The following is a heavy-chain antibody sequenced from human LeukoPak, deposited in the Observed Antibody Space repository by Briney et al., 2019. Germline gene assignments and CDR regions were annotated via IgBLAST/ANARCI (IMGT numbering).Heavy chain of an antibody. CDR2: MNPNSGNT. CDR1: GYTFTSYD. V-gene: IGHV1-8*01. D-gene: IGHD5-18*01. CDR3: ARVDTAMVAGGGDY. Sequence: GASVKVSCKASGYTFTSYDINWVRQATGQGLEWMGWMNPNSGNTGYAQKFQGGVTMTRNTSISTAYMELSRLRSDDTAVYYCARVDTAMVAGGGDYWGQGTLVTVSS. J-gene: IGHJ4*02.